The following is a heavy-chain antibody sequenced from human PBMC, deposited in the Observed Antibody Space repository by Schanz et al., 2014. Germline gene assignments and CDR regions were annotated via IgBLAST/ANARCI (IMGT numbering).Heavy chain of an antibody. CDR1: GYSLIHLT. CDR2: FERVDSEP. J-gene: IGHJ4*02. D-gene: IGHD1-26*01. CDR3: STSGEDLEPTPNY. V-gene: IGHV1-24*01. Sequence: QVHLVQSGSELKKPGASVKVSCKVSGYSLIHLTLYWVRQAHGKGLEWLGGFERVDSEPIYAPRFQGRVTMTKDSSTDTAYLEVTGLRSEDTAIYFCSTSGEDLEPTPNYWGQGTRITVSS.